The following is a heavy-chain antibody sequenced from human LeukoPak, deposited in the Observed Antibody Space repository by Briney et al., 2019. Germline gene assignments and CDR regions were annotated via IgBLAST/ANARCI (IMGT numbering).Heavy chain of an antibody. Sequence: GGSLRLSCAASGFTFSNAWMSWVRQAPGKGLEWVGRIKSKTDGGTTDYAAPVKGRFTISRDDSKNTLYLQMNSLRAEDMAVYYCARRGDGYKYDYWGQGSLVTVSS. D-gene: IGHD5-24*01. CDR1: GFTFSNAW. CDR3: ARRGDGYKYDY. CDR2: IKSKTDGGTT. J-gene: IGHJ4*02. V-gene: IGHV3-15*01.